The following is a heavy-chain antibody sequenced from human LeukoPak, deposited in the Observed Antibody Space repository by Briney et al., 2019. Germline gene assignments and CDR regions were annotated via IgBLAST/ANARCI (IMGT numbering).Heavy chain of an antibody. J-gene: IGHJ6*03. CDR3: ARGSGGGPITMIVVDYYYYYMDV. CDR1: GYTFTGYY. D-gene: IGHD3-22*01. CDR2: MNPNSGNT. V-gene: IGHV1-8*03. Sequence: ASVKVSCKASGYTFTGYYIHWVRQAPGQGLEWMGWMNPNSGNTGYAQKFQGRVTITRNTSISTAYMELSSLRSEDTAVYYCARGSGGGPITMIVVDYYYYYMDVWGKGTTVTISS.